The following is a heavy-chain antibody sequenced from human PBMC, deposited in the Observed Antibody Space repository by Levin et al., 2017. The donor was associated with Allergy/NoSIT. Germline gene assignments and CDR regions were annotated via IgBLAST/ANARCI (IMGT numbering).Heavy chain of an antibody. CDR3: ARGSGGLVVPAAMGAVFWFDP. CDR2: IKQDGSEK. D-gene: IGHD2-2*01. Sequence: GSLRLSCAASGFTFSSYWMSWVRQAPGKGLEWVANIKQDGSEKYYVDSVKGRFTISRDNAKNSLYLQMNSLRAEDTAVYYCARGSGGLVVPAAMGAVFWFDPWGQGTLVTVSS. J-gene: IGHJ5*02. V-gene: IGHV3-7*01. CDR1: GFTFSSYW.